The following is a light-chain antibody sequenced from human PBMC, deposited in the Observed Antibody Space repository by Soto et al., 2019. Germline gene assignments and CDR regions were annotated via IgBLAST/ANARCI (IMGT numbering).Light chain of an antibody. CDR2: DNY. CDR1: SSNLALAS. Sequence: QAVVTQPPSVSAAPGQKVTISCSGNSSNLALASVSWYQDLPGTAPKLLIYDNYKRPSGIPDRFSGSKSGTSATLGITGLQPGDEADYYCGTWDSTLNVWVFGGGTKLTVL. CDR3: GTWDSTLNVWV. V-gene: IGLV1-51*01. J-gene: IGLJ3*02.